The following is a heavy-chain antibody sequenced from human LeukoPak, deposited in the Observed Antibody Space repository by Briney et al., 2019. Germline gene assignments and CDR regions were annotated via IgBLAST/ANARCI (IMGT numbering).Heavy chain of an antibody. CDR1: GGSISSYY. V-gene: IGHV4-59*08. CDR2: IYYSGST. CDR3: ARTPLGDAFDI. Sequence: SETLSLTCTVSGGSISSYYWSWIRQPPGKGLEWIGYIYYSGSTNYNPSLKSRVTISVDTSKNQFSLKLSSVTAADTAVYYCARTPLGDAFDIWGRGTMVTVSS. J-gene: IGHJ3*02.